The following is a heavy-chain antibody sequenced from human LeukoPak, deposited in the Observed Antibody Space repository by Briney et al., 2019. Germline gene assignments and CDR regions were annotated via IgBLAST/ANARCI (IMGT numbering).Heavy chain of an antibody. CDR2: ISGSGGST. CDR1: GFTFSSYA. D-gene: IGHD5-18*01. Sequence: QAGGSLRLSCAASGFTFSSYAMSWVRQAPGKGLEWVSAISGSGGSTYYADSVKGRFTISRDNAKNSLYLQMNSLRAEDTAVYYCARKGLNTAMVTTGNWFDPWGQGTLVTVSS. J-gene: IGHJ5*02. CDR3: ARKGLNTAMVTTGNWFDP. V-gene: IGHV3-23*01.